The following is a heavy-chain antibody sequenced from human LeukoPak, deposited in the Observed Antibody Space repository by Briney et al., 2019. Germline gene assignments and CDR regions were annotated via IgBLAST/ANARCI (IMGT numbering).Heavy chain of an antibody. CDR3: AKDGTGYSTYYFDY. CDR2: ISAGGGAT. V-gene: IGHV3-23*01. J-gene: IGHJ4*02. CDR1: GFTFSSFA. Sequence: PGGSLRLSCAASGFTFSSFAMSWVRQAPGERLEWVSTISAGGGATYYADSVKGRFTISRDNSKNTLYLQMNSLRADDTAIYYCAKDGTGYSTYYFDYWGQGTQVTVSS. D-gene: IGHD3-22*01.